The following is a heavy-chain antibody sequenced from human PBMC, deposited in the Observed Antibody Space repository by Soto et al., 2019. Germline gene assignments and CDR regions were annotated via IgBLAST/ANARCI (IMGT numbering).Heavy chain of an antibody. D-gene: IGHD2-2*01. V-gene: IGHV3-48*01. Sequence: GGSLRLSCAASGFTFSSYAMSWVRQAPGKGLEWVSTISSSSSTIYYADSVKGRFTISRDNAKNSLYLQMNSLRAEDTAVYYCARESIVVVPMNYYYYYGMDVWGQGTTVTVSS. CDR1: GFTFSSYA. CDR2: ISSSSSTI. CDR3: ARESIVVVPMNYYYYYGMDV. J-gene: IGHJ6*02.